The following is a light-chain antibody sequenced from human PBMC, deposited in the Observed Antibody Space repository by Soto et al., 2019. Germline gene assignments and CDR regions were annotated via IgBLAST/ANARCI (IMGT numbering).Light chain of an antibody. Sequence: QSVLTQPASVSGSPGQSITISCSGSSSDVGGYNFVSWYQQHPGEAPKLMIYDVDNRPSGVSYRFSGSKSGNTASLTISGLQAEDEADYYCTSFTRSSTWVFGGGTKLTVL. V-gene: IGLV2-14*03. CDR1: SSDVGGYNF. CDR2: DVD. J-gene: IGLJ3*02. CDR3: TSFTRSSTWV.